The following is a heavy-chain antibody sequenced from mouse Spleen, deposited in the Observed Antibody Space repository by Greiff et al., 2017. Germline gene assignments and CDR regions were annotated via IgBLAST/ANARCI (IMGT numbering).Heavy chain of an antibody. V-gene: IGHV5-6*02. J-gene: IGHJ1*03. CDR3: ASRPGSSYDWYFDD. Sequence: EVKVVESGGDLVKPGGSLKLSCAASGFTFSSYGMSWVRQTPDKRLEWVATISSGGSYTYYPDSVKGRFTISRDNAKNTLYLQMSSLKSEDTAMYYCASRPGSSYDWYFDDWGTGTTVTVSS. CDR1: GFTFSSYG. D-gene: IGHD1-1*01. CDR2: ISSGGSYT.